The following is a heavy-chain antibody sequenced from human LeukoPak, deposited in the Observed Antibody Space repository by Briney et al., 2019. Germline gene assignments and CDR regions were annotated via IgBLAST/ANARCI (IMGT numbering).Heavy chain of an antibody. J-gene: IGHJ4*02. CDR3: AKSRLAAAGAASDY. CDR1: GFTFANYA. CDR2: ISRSGDTT. D-gene: IGHD6-13*01. Sequence: GGSLRLSCAASGFTFANYAMSWVRHAPGKGLEFVSSISRSGDTTFYADSVKGRFTISRDNSKDTLYLQMDRLRADDAAVYYCAKSRLAAAGAASDYWGQGTLVTVSS. V-gene: IGHV3-23*01.